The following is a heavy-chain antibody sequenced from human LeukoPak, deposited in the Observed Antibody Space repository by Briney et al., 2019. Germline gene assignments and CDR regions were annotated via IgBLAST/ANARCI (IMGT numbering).Heavy chain of an antibody. CDR2: FYYSGST. CDR1: GGSISSSNYY. CDR3: ARVGIVAAIDY. V-gene: IGHV4-39*01. J-gene: IGHJ4*02. D-gene: IGHD6-13*01. Sequence: PSETLSLTCTVSGGSISSSNYYWGWIRQPPGKGLEWIGSFYYSGSTYYNPSLKSRVTISVDTSKNQFSLKLSSVTAADTAVYYCARVGIVAAIDYWGQGTLVTVSS.